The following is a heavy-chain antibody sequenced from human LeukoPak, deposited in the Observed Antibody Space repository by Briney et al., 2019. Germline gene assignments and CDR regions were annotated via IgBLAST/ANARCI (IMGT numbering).Heavy chain of an antibody. CDR3: AGSVATPGLNYCFDF. V-gene: IGHV3-21*01. Sequence: PGGSLRLSCVASGFTFSSYNMNWVRQAPGKGLDWPSYFISNSNYSDYQVLVKGRFTISSVNAKKSVYMQKNSLIAEDTALYYCAGSVATPGLNYCFDFWGQGALVTVSS. J-gene: IGHJ4*02. CDR2: FISNSNYS. CDR1: GFTFSSYN. D-gene: IGHD2-15*01.